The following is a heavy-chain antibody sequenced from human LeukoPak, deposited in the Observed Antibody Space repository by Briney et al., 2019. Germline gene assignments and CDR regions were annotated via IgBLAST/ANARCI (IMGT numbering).Heavy chain of an antibody. CDR3: ARLHYDVLTGPFDY. CDR2: IYSGGAT. Sequence: GGSLRLSCAASGITVNTNYMSWVRQAPGKGLEWVSIIYSGGATFYADSVKGRFTISRESSKNTLLLQMNSLRVEDTAVYYCARLHYDVLTGPFDYWGQGTLVTVSS. D-gene: IGHD3-9*01. J-gene: IGHJ4*02. V-gene: IGHV3-66*04. CDR1: GITVNTNY.